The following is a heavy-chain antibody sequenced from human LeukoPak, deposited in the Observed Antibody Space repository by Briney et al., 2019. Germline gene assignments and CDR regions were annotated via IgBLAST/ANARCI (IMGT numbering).Heavy chain of an antibody. CDR1: GGTFSSYA. CDR3: AVYDSSGYYYSN. J-gene: IGHJ4*02. CDR2: IIPIFGTA. V-gene: IGHV1-69*05. D-gene: IGHD3-22*01. Sequence: SVKVSCKASGGTFSSYAISLVRQAPGQGLEWMGRIIPIFGTANYAQKFQGRVTITTDESTSTAYMELSSLRSEDTAVYYCAVYDSSGYYYSNWGQGTLVTVSS.